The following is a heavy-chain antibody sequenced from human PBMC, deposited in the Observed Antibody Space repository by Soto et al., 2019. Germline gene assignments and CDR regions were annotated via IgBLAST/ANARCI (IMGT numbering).Heavy chain of an antibody. CDR2: IYYIGST. V-gene: IGHV4-31*03. Sequence: QVQLQESGPGLVKPSQTLSLTCTVSGGSISSGGYYWNWIRQHPGKGLEWIGYIYYIGSTYYNPSLKSRVTISLDTSKTQCSLRLSAVTAADTAVYYCARSVFPWGQGTLVTVSS. J-gene: IGHJ5*02. CDR1: GGSISSGGYY. CDR3: ARSVFP.